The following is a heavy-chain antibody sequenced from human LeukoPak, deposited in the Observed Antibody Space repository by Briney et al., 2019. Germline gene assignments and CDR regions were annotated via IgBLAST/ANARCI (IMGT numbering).Heavy chain of an antibody. J-gene: IGHJ3*02. CDR1: GFTFSSYS. Sequence: GGSLRLSCAASGFTFSSYSMNWVRQAPGKGLEWVSSISSSSSYIYYADSVKGRFTISRDNAKNSLYLKMNSLRAEDTAVYYCARDREGSWDAFDIWGQGTMVTVSS. V-gene: IGHV3-21*01. CDR3: ARDREGSWDAFDI. CDR2: ISSSSSYI. D-gene: IGHD2-15*01.